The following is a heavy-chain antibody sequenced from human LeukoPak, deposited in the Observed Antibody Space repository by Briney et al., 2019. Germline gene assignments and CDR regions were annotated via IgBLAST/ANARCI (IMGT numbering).Heavy chain of an antibody. V-gene: IGHV4-4*02. CDR3: ARNAAYCLDY. D-gene: IGHD2-2*01. J-gene: IGHJ4*02. Sequence: SETLSLTCAVSGGSISSKNWWSWVRQPPGKGLEWIGEIYPSGSTNYNPSLKSRVTISVDKSQNQFSLKLSSVTAADTAVYYCARNAAYCLDYWGQGTLVTVSS. CDR2: IYPSGST. CDR1: GGSISSKNW.